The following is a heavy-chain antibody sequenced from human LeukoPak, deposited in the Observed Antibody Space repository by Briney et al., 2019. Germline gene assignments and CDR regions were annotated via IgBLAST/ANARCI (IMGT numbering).Heavy chain of an antibody. D-gene: IGHD4-11*01. V-gene: IGHV3-7*01. CDR2: IKQDGSEK. CDR3: ARDAYRDRYFDY. CDR1: EFTFTSYW. J-gene: IGHJ4*02. Sequence: GGSLRLSCAASEFTFTSYWMSWVRQAPGKGLEWVANIKQDGSEKYNVDSVKGRFTISRDNAKNSLYLQMNSLRAEDTAVYYCARDAYRDRYFDYWGQGTLVTVSS.